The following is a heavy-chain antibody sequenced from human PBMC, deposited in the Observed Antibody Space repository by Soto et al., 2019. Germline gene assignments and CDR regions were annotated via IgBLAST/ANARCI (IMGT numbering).Heavy chain of an antibody. CDR3: ARERTADGPRNWFDP. CDR1: GASISSYY. CDR2: IYPSGNT. J-gene: IGHJ5*02. Sequence: QVQLQESGPGLVKPSKTLSLTCTVSGASISSYYWSWIRQSAGKGLEWIGRIYPSGNTDYNPSLKGRVSLSVDTSKNQFSPNLRSVTAADTAVYCCARERTADGPRNWFDPWGQGTLVTVSS. V-gene: IGHV4-4*07.